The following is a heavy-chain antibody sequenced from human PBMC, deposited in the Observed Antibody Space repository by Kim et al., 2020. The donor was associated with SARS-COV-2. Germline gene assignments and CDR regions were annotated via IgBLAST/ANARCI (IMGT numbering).Heavy chain of an antibody. CDR3: ARARWVTMVRRSTYYYYYGMDV. V-gene: IGHV4-4*02. J-gene: IGHJ6*02. Sequence: SETLSLTCAVSGGSISSSNWWSWVRQPPGKGLEWIGEIYHSGSTNYNPSLKSRVTISVDKSKNQFSLKLSSVTAADTAVYYCARARWVTMVRRSTYYYYYGMDVWGQGTTVTVSS. CDR2: IYHSGST. D-gene: IGHD3-10*01. CDR1: GGSISSSNW.